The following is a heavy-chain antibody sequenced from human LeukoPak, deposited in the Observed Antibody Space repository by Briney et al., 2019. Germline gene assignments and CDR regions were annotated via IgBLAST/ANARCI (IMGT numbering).Heavy chain of an antibody. Sequence: SETLSLTCTVPGYSISSGYYWGWIRQPPGKGLEWTGSIYHSGSTYYNPSLKSRVTISVDTSKNQFSLKLSSVTAADTAVYYCAREPVRDGYKDYWGQGTLVTVSS. CDR3: AREPVRDGYKDY. V-gene: IGHV4-38-2*02. J-gene: IGHJ4*02. CDR1: GYSISSGYY. D-gene: IGHD5-24*01. CDR2: IYHSGST.